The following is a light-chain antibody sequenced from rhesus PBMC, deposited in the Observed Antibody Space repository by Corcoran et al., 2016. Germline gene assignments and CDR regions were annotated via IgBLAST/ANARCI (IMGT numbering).Light chain of an antibody. V-gene: IGKV1-66*01. CDR1: QGINHY. CDR2: SAS. J-gene: IGKJ4*01. Sequence: DIQMTQSPSSLSASVGDRVTITCRASQGINHYLSWYQQKPGKAPKPLIYSASILESGVPSRFSGSGSGTDYTRTISSLQPEDIATYYCQKYNNSPLTFGGGTKVEIK. CDR3: QKYNNSPLT.